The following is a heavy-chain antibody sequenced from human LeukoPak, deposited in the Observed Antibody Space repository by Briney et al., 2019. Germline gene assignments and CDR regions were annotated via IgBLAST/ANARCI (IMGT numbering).Heavy chain of an antibody. CDR2: IYRSGSS. J-gene: IGHJ4*02. Sequence: SETLSLTCTVSGDSISSSSYYWGGFRHPPGKGREGIGSIYRSGSSYYNPSLKSRVTTSVDTSKNQFSLKLSSVTAADTAVYYCVRDSYGGNRDFDSWGQGTLVTVSS. D-gene: IGHD5-18*01. CDR3: VRDSYGGNRDFDS. CDR1: GDSISSSSYY. V-gene: IGHV4-39*01.